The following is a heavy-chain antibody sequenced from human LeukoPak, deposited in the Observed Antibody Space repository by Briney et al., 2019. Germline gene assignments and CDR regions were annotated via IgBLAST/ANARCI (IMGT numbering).Heavy chain of an antibody. Sequence: GVSLRLSCAASGFTFDDYPMHWVRQAPGKGLECVSLISWDCDSTYYSDSVKGRFTIPRDNNKNSLYLQMNSLRTEDTALYYCATAPYDSIGIFDYWGQGTLVTVSS. CDR2: ISWDCDST. D-gene: IGHD3-22*01. CDR3: ATAPYDSIGIFDY. J-gene: IGHJ4*02. CDR1: GFTFDDYP. V-gene: IGHV3-43*01.